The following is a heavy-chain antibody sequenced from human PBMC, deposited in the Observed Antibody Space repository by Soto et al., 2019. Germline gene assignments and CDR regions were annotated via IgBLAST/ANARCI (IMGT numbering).Heavy chain of an antibody. J-gene: IGHJ6*01. CDR1: GYTFTSYG. CDR2: ISAYNGNT. D-gene: IGHD2-2*01. Sequence: GASVKVSCKASGYTFTSYGISWVRQAPGQGLEWMGWISAYNGNTNYAQKLQGRVTMTTDTSTSTAYMELRSLRSDDTAVYYCARDARKAPAAMWGTSYYYYYGMDVWGQGTTVTVSS. CDR3: ARDARKAPAAMWGTSYYYYYGMDV. V-gene: IGHV1-18*01.